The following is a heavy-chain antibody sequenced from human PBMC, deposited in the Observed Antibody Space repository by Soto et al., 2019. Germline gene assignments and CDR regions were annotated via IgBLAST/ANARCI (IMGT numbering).Heavy chain of an antibody. Sequence: QVQLQESGPGLVKPSQTLSLTCTVSGGSISSGGYYWSWIRQHPGKGLEWIGYIYYSGSTYYNPSLERRVTIAVDRSKNQFALKLSSVTAADTAVYYCARAQGIFGVVGPFDYWGQGTLVTVSS. J-gene: IGHJ4*02. CDR3: ARAQGIFGVVGPFDY. CDR2: IYYSGST. D-gene: IGHD3-3*01. CDR1: GGSISSGGYY. V-gene: IGHV4-31*03.